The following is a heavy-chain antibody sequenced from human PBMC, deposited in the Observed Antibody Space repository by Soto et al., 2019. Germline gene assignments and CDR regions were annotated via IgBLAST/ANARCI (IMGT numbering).Heavy chain of an antibody. Sequence: QVQLVESGGGVVQPGRSLRLSCAASGFSFSIYGMHWVRQAPGKGLQWVAAISYDGSERYYADSVKGRFTISRGNSNNTLYLQMNSLRAEDTAVYYCAKDAVSGSRRVPFNYYGMDVWGQGTTVTVSS. CDR2: ISYDGSER. J-gene: IGHJ6*02. CDR1: GFSFSIYG. D-gene: IGHD3-10*01. V-gene: IGHV3-30*18. CDR3: AKDAVSGSRRVPFNYYGMDV.